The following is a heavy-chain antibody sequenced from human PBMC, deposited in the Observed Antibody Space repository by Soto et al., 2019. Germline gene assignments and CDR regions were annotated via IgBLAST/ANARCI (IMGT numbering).Heavy chain of an antibody. CDR1: GYTFTSYA. Sequence: ASVKVSCKASGYTFTSYAMHCVRQAPGQRLEWMGWINAGNGNTKYSQKFQGRVTITRDTSASTAYMELSSLRSEDTAVYYCASGDSGWYYFDYWGQGTLVTVSS. J-gene: IGHJ4*02. CDR3: ASGDSGWYYFDY. V-gene: IGHV1-3*01. D-gene: IGHD6-19*01. CDR2: INAGNGNT.